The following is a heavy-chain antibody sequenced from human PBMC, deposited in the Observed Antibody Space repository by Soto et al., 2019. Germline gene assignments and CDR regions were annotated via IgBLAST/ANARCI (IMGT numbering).Heavy chain of an antibody. Sequence: ASVKVSCKASGYTFTSYDINWVRQATGQGLEWMGWMNPNSGNTGYAQKFQGRVTMTRNTSISTAYMELSSLRSEDTAVYYCARGRRGNEMGTYSSGWYAVYWGQGTLVTVSS. CDR2: MNPNSGNT. D-gene: IGHD6-19*01. CDR1: GYTFTSYD. CDR3: ARGRRGNEMGTYSSGWYAVY. J-gene: IGHJ4*02. V-gene: IGHV1-8*01.